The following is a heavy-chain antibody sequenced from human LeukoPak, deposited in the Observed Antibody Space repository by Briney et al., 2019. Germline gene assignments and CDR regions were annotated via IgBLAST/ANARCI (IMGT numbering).Heavy chain of an antibody. J-gene: IGHJ4*02. CDR3: AISGRIFGVVIHEDY. Sequence: PGGSLRLSCAASGFTFSSYWMHWVRQAPGKGLVWVSRINSDGSSTSYADSVKGRFTISRDNAKNTLYLQMNSLRAEDTAVYYCAISGRIFGVVIHEDYWGQGTLVTVSS. D-gene: IGHD3-3*02. CDR2: INSDGSST. V-gene: IGHV3-74*01. CDR1: GFTFSSYW.